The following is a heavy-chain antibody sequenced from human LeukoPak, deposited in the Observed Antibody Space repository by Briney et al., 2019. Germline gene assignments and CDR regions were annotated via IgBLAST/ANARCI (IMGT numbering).Heavy chain of an antibody. CDR2: IYSGGST. CDR3: ARDPGIAAIHG. J-gene: IGHJ4*02. CDR1: GFTFSSYG. V-gene: IGHV3-53*01. D-gene: IGHD6-13*01. Sequence: PGGSLRLSCAASGFTFSSYGMHWVRQAPGKGLEWVSVIYSGGSTYYADSVKGRFTISRDNSKNTLYLQMNSLRAEDTAVYYCARDPGIAAIHGWGQGTLVTVSS.